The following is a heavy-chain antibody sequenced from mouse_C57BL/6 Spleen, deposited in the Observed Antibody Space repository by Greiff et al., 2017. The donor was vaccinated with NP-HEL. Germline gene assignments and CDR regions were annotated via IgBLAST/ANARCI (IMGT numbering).Heavy chain of an antibody. CDR2: IDPSDSET. D-gene: IGHD1-1*01. Sequence: QVQLQQSGAELVRPGSSVKLSCKASGYTFTSYWMHWVKQRPIQGLEWIGNIDPSDSETHYNQKFKDKATLTVDKSSSTAYMQLSSLTSEDSAVYYCARSGGSYYYGSSPLDYWGQGTTLTVSS. J-gene: IGHJ2*01. V-gene: IGHV1-52*01. CDR1: GYTFTSYW. CDR3: ARSGGSYYYGSSPLDY.